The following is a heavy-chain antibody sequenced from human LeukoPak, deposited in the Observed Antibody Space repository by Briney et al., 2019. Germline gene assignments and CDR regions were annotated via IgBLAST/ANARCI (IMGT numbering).Heavy chain of an antibody. D-gene: IGHD3-10*01. CDR1: GGSISSSSYY. V-gene: IGHV4-39*07. CDR2: IYYSGST. CDR3: ARVIRRGAMVRGNNWFDP. J-gene: IGHJ5*02. Sequence: PSETLSLTCTVSGGSISSSSYYWGWIRQPPGKGLEWIGSIYYSGSTYYNPSLKSRVTISVDTSKNQFSLKLSSVTAADTAVYYCARVIRRGAMVRGNNWFDPWGQGTLVTVSS.